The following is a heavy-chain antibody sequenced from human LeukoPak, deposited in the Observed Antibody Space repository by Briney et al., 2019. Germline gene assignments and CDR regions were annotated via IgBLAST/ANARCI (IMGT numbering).Heavy chain of an antibody. CDR3: ARGVLFDY. CDR2: IYTSGST. J-gene: IGHJ4*02. Sequence: SETPSLTCTVSGGSISSGSYYWSWIRQPAGKGLEWIGRIYTSGSTNYNPSLKSRVTISVDTSKNQFSLKLSSVTAADTAVYYCARGVLFDYWGQGTLVTVSS. CDR1: GGSISSGSYY. V-gene: IGHV4-61*02.